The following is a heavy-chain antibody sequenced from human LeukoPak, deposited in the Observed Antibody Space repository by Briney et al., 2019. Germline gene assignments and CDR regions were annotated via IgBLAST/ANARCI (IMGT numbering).Heavy chain of an antibody. D-gene: IGHD3-10*01. V-gene: IGHV3-11*01. CDR2: ISSSGSTI. CDR1: GFTFSDYY. CDR3: ASRPGEGFWFDP. J-gene: IGHJ5*02. Sequence: PGGSLRLSCAASGFTFSDYYMSWIRQAPGKGLEWVSYISSSGSTIYYADSVKGRFTISRDNAKNSLYLQMNSLRAEDTAEYYCASRPGEGFWFDPWGQGTLVTVSS.